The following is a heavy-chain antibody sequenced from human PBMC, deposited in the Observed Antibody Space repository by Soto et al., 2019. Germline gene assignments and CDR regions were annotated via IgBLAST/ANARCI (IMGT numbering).Heavy chain of an antibody. CDR1: GYTFTNYG. D-gene: IGHD6-19*01. CDR2: INAGNGNK. V-gene: IGHV1-3*01. Sequence: ASVKVSCKASGYTFTNYGIHWVRQAPGQRLEWMGWINAGNGNKKYSQNFQGRVTITRDTSARTAYMELSSLRSEDTAVFYCARSGYSSGWYHWYFDLWGRGTLVTVSS. CDR3: ARSGYSSGWYHWYFDL. J-gene: IGHJ2*01.